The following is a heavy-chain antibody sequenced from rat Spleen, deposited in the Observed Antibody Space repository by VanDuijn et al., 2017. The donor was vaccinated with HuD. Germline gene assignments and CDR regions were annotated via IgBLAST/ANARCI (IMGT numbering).Heavy chain of an antibody. J-gene: IGHJ2*01. CDR2: ISYDGSRT. D-gene: IGHD1-11*01. Sequence: EVQLVESGGGLVQPGRSLKLSCAASGFTLSDHYMAWVRQTPTKGLEWVATISYDGSRTYYLDNVKGRFTISRDNAKNALYLQMNNLKTEDTALYYCTQGGSPDYWGQGVMVTVSS. CDR1: GFTLSDHY. V-gene: IGHV5-7*01. CDR3: TQGGSPDY.